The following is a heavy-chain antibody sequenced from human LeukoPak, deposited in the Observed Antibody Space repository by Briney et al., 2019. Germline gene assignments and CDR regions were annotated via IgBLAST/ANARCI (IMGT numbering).Heavy chain of an antibody. V-gene: IGHV3-7*01. D-gene: IGHD1-1*01. CDR3: GRTGDLSDY. J-gene: IGHJ4*02. CDR2: IKEDGSEK. Sequence: GGSMRLSCAASGFTFRNYWMSWVRQAPGKGLEWVANIKEDGSEKYYVDSVKGRFTISRDNAENSLYLQMTSLRAEDTAVYYCGRTGDLSDYWGQGTLVTVSS. CDR1: GFTFRNYW.